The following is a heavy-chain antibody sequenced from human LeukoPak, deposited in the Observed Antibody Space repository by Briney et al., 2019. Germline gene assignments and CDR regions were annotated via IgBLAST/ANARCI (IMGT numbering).Heavy chain of an antibody. V-gene: IGHV3-30*18. CDR3: AKDLGYYGSGDDFDY. J-gene: IGHJ4*02. CDR2: ISYDGSNK. CDR1: GFTFTSYW. Sequence: GGSLRLSCAASGFTFTSYWMSWVRQAPGKGLEWVAVISYDGSNKYYADSVKGRFTISRDNSKNTLYLQMNSLRAEDTAVYYCAKDLGYYGSGDDFDYWGQGTLVTVSS. D-gene: IGHD3-10*01.